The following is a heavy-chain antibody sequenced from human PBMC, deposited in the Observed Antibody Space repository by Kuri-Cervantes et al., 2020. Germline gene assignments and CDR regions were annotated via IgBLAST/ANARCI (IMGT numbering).Heavy chain of an antibody. J-gene: IGHJ4*02. Sequence: ASVKVSCKASGYTLTSYAMHWVRKAPGQRLEWMGWINAGNGNTKYSQKFQGRVTITRDTSASTAYMELSSLRSEDTAVYYCARGQEYGGQWLVHWGQGTLVTVSS. CDR1: GYTLTSYA. D-gene: IGHD6-19*01. CDR3: ARGQEYGGQWLVH. CDR2: INAGNGNT. V-gene: IGHV1-3*01.